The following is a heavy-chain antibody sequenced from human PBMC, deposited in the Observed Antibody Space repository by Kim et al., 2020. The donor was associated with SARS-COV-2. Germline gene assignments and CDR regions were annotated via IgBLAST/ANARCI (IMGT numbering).Heavy chain of an antibody. D-gene: IGHD4-17*01. V-gene: IGHV3-30*03. Sequence: GGSLRLSCAASGFTFSSYGMHWVRQAPGKGLEWVAVISYDGSNKYYADSVKGRFTISRDNSKNTLYLQMNSLRAEDTAVYYCASYYGDYEGSAFDIWGQG. CDR3: ASYYGDYEGSAFDI. J-gene: IGHJ3*02. CDR2: ISYDGSNK. CDR1: GFTFSSYG.